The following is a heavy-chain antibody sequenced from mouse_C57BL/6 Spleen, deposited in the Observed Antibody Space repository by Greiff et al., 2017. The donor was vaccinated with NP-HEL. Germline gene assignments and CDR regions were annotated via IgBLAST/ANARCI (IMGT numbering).Heavy chain of an antibody. J-gene: IGHJ2*01. CDR1: GFTFSDYY. V-gene: IGHV5-4*01. CDR2: ISDGGSYT. Sequence: EVKLVESGGGLVQPGGSLKLSCAASGFTFSDYYMYWVRQTPEKRLEWVATISDGGSYTYYPDNVKGRFTISRDNAKNNLYLQMSHLKSEDTAMYYCARDTADYWGQGTTLTVSS. CDR3: ARDTADY.